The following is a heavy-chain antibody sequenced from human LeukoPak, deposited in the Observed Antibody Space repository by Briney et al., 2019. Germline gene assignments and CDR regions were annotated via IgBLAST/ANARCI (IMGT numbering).Heavy chain of an antibody. CDR3: AREDILTGYPFDP. CDR2: IKQDGSEK. CDR1: GFIFSSYW. V-gene: IGHV3-7*01. D-gene: IGHD3-9*01. J-gene: IGHJ5*02. Sequence: GGSLRLSCAASGFIFSSYWMSWVRQAPGKGLEWVANIKQDGSEKYYVDSVKGRFTISRDNAKNSLYLQMNSLRAEDTAVYYCAREDILTGYPFDPWGQGTLVTVSS.